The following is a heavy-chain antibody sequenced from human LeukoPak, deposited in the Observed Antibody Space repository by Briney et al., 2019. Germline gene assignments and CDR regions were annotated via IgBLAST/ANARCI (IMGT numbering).Heavy chain of an antibody. Sequence: GESLKISCKGSGYNFISYWIGWVRQIPGRDLEWMGIIYPGDSDTRYNPSFQGHVTISADKSITTIYLQWSSLRASDTAMYYCARHQGIYHTSPEGNFDLWGQGTMVTVSS. CDR2: IYPGDSDT. V-gene: IGHV5-51*01. D-gene: IGHD5-12*01. CDR3: ARHQGIYHTSPEGNFDL. CDR1: GYNFISYW. J-gene: IGHJ3*01.